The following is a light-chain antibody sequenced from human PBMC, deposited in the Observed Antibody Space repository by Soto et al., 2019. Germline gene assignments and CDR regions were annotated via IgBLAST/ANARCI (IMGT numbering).Light chain of an antibody. CDR3: QQYYSYPRT. CDR1: QGVSSY. Sequence: IQLTHYPSSLSASVGDSVTITCMASQGVSSYLAWYQQKAGKAPKLLIYAASTLQSGVPSRFSGSGSGTDFTLTISCLQSEDFATYYCQQYYSYPRTFGQGTKVDIK. CDR2: AAS. V-gene: IGKV1-9*01. J-gene: IGKJ1*01.